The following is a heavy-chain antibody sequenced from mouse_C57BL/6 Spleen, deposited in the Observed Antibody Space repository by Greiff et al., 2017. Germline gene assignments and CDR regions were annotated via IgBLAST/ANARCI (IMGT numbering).Heavy chain of an antibody. Sequence: EVQLQESGGGLVQPGGSMKLSCVASGFTFSNYWMNWVRQSPEKGLEWVAQIRLKSDNYATHYAESVKGRFTISRDDSKSSVYLQMNNLRAEDTGIYYCTEGGYYPYYAMDYWGQGTSVTVSS. CDR3: TEGGYYPYYAMDY. D-gene: IGHD2-3*01. CDR2: IRLKSDNYAT. CDR1: GFTFSNYW. J-gene: IGHJ4*01. V-gene: IGHV6-3*01.